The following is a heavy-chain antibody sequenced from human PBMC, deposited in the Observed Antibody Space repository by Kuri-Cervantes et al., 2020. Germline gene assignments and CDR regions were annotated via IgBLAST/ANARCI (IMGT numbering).Heavy chain of an antibody. Sequence: GGSMTLSCAVSGFTFSKAWMSWVRQAPGKGLEWVGRTKSKTDGGTTDYAAPVKGRFTISRDNSKNTVFLEMNSLKVEDTAVYYCAKMDGYPELHFDSWGQGTLVTVPS. J-gene: IGHJ4*02. V-gene: IGHV3-15*01. CDR1: GFTFSKAW. CDR3: AKMDGYPELHFDS. CDR2: TKSKTDGGTT. D-gene: IGHD1-7*01.